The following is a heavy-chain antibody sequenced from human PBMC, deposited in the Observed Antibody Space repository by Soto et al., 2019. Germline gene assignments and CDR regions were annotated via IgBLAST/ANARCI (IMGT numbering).Heavy chain of an antibody. CDR1: GFGFSNFA. D-gene: IGHD3-16*01. J-gene: IGHJ4*02. Sequence: EVRVLDSGGGLVQPGGSLRLTCAASGFGFSNFAMAWVRQAPGKGFEWVSVISSGGHTANYADSVKGRFTISRDNYRNTVVLQMNSLRADDTAVYHCAKVRGGGFGDALDDWGQGTLVTVSP. V-gene: IGHV3-23*01. CDR3: AKVRGGGFGDALDD. CDR2: ISSGGHTA.